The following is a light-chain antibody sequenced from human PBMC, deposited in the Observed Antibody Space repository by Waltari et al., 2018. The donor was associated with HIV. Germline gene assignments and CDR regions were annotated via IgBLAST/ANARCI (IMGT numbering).Light chain of an antibody. Sequence: SYVVSQPPSESVAPGQTAVITCGGNNIGSKNVQWYQQKPGQSPVLVIYYDCDRPPGIPERLSGSSSGNTATLTIRRVEAGDEADYYCQVWDSTTDHVIFGGGTKLTVL. CDR1: NIGSKN. CDR2: YDC. CDR3: QVWDSTTDHVI. V-gene: IGLV3-21*04. J-gene: IGLJ2*01.